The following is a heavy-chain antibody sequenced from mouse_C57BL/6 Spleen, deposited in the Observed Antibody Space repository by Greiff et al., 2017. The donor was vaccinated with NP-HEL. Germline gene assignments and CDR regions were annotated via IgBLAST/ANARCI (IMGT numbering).Heavy chain of an antibody. D-gene: IGHD4-1*01. J-gene: IGHJ3*01. CDR2: INPSTGGT. CDR1: GYSFTGYY. Sequence: EVQLQQSGPELVKPGASVKISCKASGYSFTGYYMNWVKQSPEKSLEWIGEINPSTGGTTYNQKFKAKATLTVDKSSSTAYMQLKSLTSEDSAVYYCARRGANWDGFAYWGQGTLVTVSA. V-gene: IGHV1-42*01. CDR3: ARRGANWDGFAY.